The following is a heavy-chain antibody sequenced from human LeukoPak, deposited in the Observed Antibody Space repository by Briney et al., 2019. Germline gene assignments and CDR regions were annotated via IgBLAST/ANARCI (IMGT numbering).Heavy chain of an antibody. Sequence: SETLSLTCAVYGGSFSGYYWSWIRQPPGKGLEWIGEINHSGSTNYNPSLKSRVTISVDTSKNQFSLKLSSVTAADTAVYYCASGYYDSSGYNDYWGQGTLVTVSS. CDR2: INHSGST. V-gene: IGHV4-34*01. CDR1: GGSFSGYY. CDR3: ASGYYDSSGYNDY. D-gene: IGHD3-22*01. J-gene: IGHJ4*02.